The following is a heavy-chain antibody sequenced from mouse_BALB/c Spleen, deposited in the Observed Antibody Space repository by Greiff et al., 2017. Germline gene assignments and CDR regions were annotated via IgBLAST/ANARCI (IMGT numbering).Heavy chain of an antibody. CDR1: GFNIKDYY. D-gene: IGHD2-14*01. J-gene: IGHJ4*01. CDR2: IDPENGDT. Sequence: VQLQQSGAELVRSGASVKLSCTASGFNIKDYYMHWVKQRPEQGLEWIGWIDPENGDTEYAPKFQGKATMTADTSSNTAYLQLSSLTSEDTAVYYCTISYYRVYYAMDYWGQGTSVTVSS. V-gene: IGHV14-4*02. CDR3: TISYYRVYYAMDY.